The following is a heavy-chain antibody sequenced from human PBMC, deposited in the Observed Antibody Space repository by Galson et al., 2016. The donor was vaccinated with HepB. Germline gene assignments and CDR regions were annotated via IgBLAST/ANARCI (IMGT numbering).Heavy chain of an antibody. D-gene: IGHD2-21*01. Sequence: SLRLSCAASGFNVSSYALRWVRQAPGKGLEYFSGISSVAGTTYYVDSVRGRFTISRDNSKNTLYGQMNSLRDEDTAVYFCVARKVRDFILVEYWGQGTLVTVSS. CDR1: GFNVSSYA. CDR3: VARKVRDFILVEY. V-gene: IGHV3-64*05. J-gene: IGHJ4*02. CDR2: ISSVAGTT.